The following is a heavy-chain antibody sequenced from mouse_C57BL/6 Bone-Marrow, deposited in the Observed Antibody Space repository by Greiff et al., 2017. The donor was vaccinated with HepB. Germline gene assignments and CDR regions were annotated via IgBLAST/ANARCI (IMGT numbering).Heavy chain of an antibody. CDR3: AREGDITTVVAPYFDV. V-gene: IGHV3-1*01. J-gene: IGHJ1*03. CDR2: ISYSGST. CDR1: GYSITSGYD. D-gene: IGHD1-1*01. Sequence: VQLKESGPGMVKPSQSLSLTCTVTGYSITSGYDWHWIRHFPGNKLEWMGYISYSGSTNYNPSLKSRISITHDTSKNHFFLKLNSVTTEDTATYYCAREGDITTVVAPYFDVWGTGTTVTVSS.